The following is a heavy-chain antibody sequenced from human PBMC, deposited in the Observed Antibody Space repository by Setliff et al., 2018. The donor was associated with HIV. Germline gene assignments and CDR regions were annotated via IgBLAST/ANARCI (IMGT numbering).Heavy chain of an antibody. CDR1: GFTVSTNY. J-gene: IGHJ5*02. V-gene: IGHV3-53*01. CDR3: AKGIKWLHP. Sequence: GSLRLSCAASGFTVSTNYMTWVRQAPGKGLEWVSLIYDDGRTSYADSVKGRFTISRDTSINILYLHMNRLIAEDTAVYYCAKGIKWLHPWGQGTLVTVSS. CDR2: IYDDGRT.